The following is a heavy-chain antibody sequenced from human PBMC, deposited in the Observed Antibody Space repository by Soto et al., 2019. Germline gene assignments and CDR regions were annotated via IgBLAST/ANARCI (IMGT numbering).Heavy chain of an antibody. Sequence: GGSLRLSCAASGFTFSSYGMHWVRQAPGKGLEWVAVIWYDGSNKYYADSVKGRFTISRDNSKNTLYLQMNSLRAEDTAVYYCARGTAYYDFWSGPYYYYMDVWGKGTTVTVSS. J-gene: IGHJ6*03. CDR3: ARGTAYYDFWSGPYYYYMDV. V-gene: IGHV3-33*01. CDR1: GFTFSSYG. CDR2: IWYDGSNK. D-gene: IGHD3-3*01.